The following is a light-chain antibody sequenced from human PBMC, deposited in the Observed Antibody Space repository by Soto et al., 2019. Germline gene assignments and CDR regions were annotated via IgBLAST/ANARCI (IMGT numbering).Light chain of an antibody. CDR2: GAS. V-gene: IGKV3-20*01. CDR1: QSVSSSY. J-gene: IGKJ1*01. Sequence: EIVLTQSPGTLSLSPGERATLSCRASQSVSSSYLAWYQQKPGQAPRLLIYGASSRATGIPDRFSGSGSGNDFTITISRLEPEDFAVYYCQQYGSSPWTFGQGTKVEIK. CDR3: QQYGSSPWT.